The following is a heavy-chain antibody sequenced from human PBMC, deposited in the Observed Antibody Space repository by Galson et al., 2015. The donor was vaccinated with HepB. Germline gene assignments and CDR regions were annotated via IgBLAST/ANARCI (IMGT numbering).Heavy chain of an antibody. CDR2: ISYDGSNT. D-gene: IGHD3-10*01. Sequence: SLRLSCAASGFTVSNFGMNWVRQAPGKGLEWVALISYDGSNTYYADSVQGRFTISRDNSNNTLYLQMNSLRAEDTAVYYCAKDEAYYGSGSNYDYWGQGTLVTVSS. CDR1: GFTVSNFG. J-gene: IGHJ4*02. V-gene: IGHV3-30*18. CDR3: AKDEAYYGSGSNYDY.